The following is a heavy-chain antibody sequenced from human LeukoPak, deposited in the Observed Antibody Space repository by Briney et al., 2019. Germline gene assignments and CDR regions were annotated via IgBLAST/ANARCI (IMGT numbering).Heavy chain of an antibody. CDR1: GFTFSSYA. V-gene: IGHV3-23*01. J-gene: IGHJ4*02. CDR2: ISGSGCST. Sequence: GGSLRLSCAASGFTFSSYAMSWVRQAPGKGLEWVSAISGSGCSTYYADSVKGRFTISRDNSKNTLYLQMNSLRAEDTAVYYCAKDLRSGYYLRPFDYWGQGTLVTVSS. CDR3: AKDLRSGYYLRPFDY. D-gene: IGHD3-22*01.